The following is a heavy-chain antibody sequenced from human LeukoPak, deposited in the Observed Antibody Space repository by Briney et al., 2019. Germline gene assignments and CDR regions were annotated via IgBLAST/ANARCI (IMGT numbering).Heavy chain of an antibody. Sequence: GASVKVSCKASGGTFSSYAISWVRQAPGQGLEWMGGIIPIFGTANYAQKLQGRVTITADESTSTAYMELSSLRSEDTAVYYCARDPRQQLVISAFDIWGQGTMVTVSS. V-gene: IGHV1-69*13. CDR2: IIPIFGTA. CDR1: GGTFSSYA. J-gene: IGHJ3*02. D-gene: IGHD6-13*01. CDR3: ARDPRQQLVISAFDI.